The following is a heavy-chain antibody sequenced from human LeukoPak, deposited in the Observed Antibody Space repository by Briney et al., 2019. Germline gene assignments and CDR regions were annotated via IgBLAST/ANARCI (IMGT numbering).Heavy chain of an antibody. Sequence: GGSLRLSCAASGFTFSNAWMSWVRQALGKGLEWVGRIKSKTDGGTTDYAAPVKGRFTISRDDSKNTLYLQMNSLKTEDTAVYYCTREGYYGSGSYFVWGKGTTVTVSS. V-gene: IGHV3-15*01. CDR3: TREGYYGSGSYFV. J-gene: IGHJ6*03. D-gene: IGHD3-10*01. CDR1: GFTFSNAW. CDR2: IKSKTDGGTT.